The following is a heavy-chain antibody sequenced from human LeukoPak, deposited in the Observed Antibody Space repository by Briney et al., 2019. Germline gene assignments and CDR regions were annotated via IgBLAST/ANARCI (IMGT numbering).Heavy chain of an antibody. J-gene: IGHJ3*02. D-gene: IGHD6-13*01. Sequence: GGSLRLSCAASGFIFSSYAINWVRQAPGKGLEWVAVISNDGSTKYYADSVKGRFTISRDNSKNTLYLQMNSLRTEDTAVYYCARDQPSGSWSTDAFDIWGQGTMVTVSS. CDR2: ISNDGSTK. CDR1: GFIFSSYA. CDR3: ARDQPSGSWSTDAFDI. V-gene: IGHV3-30-3*01.